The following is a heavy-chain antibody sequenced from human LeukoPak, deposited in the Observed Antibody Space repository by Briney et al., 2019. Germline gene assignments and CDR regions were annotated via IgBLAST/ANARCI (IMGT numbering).Heavy chain of an antibody. D-gene: IGHD3-10*01. CDR1: GDSISNDKW. CDR3: AKSGVPYGLDV. CDR2: IFHTGRT. V-gene: IGHV4-4*02. Sequence: SETLSLTCAVSGDSISNDKWWSWVRRPPGKGLDWIGEIFHTGRTNYNPSLRSRVTLSVDKSKNQLSLNLNHVTAADTAIYYCAKSGVPYGLDVWGQGTSVTVSS. J-gene: IGHJ6*02.